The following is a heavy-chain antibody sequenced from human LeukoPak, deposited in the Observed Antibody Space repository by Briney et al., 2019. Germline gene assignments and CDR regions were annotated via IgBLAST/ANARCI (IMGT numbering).Heavy chain of an antibody. V-gene: IGHV4-59*01. CDR2: IYYTGDT. D-gene: IGHD2-15*01. CDR1: GDSITNYC. Sequence: SETLSLTCTVSGDSITNYCLSWIRQPPGKGLEWIGYIYYTGDTNYKPSLKSRVTISVDTSTNQFSLRLGSVTAADTGVYYGARGRVAYSAYYFDYWGRGTLVTVSS. J-gene: IGHJ4*02. CDR3: ARGRVAYSAYYFDY.